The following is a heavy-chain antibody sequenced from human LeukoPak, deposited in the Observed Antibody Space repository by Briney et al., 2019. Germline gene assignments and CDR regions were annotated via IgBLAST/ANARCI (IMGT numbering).Heavy chain of an antibody. CDR3: ARDYQGGYGDKTVDY. CDR2: IYYSGST. D-gene: IGHD5-18*01. Sequence: SETLSLTCTVSGGSISSSSYYWGWIRQPPEKGLECIGSIYYSGSTYYNPSLKSRVTISVDTSKNQFSLKLSSVTAADTAVYYCARDYQGGYGDKTVDYWGQGTLVTVSS. J-gene: IGHJ4*02. CDR1: GGSISSSSYY. V-gene: IGHV4-39*07.